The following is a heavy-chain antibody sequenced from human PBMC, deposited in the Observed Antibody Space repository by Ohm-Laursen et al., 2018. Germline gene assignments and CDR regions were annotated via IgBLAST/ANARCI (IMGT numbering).Heavy chain of an antibody. V-gene: IGHV3-23*01. CDR1: GFSFSGAW. D-gene: IGHD2-2*01. CDR2: ISGSGGST. Sequence: SPRLSCAASGFSFSGAWMSWVRQAPGKGLEWVSAISGSGGSTYYADSVKGRFTISRDNSKNTLYLQMNSLRAEDTAVYYCAKAMTRYYFDYWGQGTLVTVSS. CDR3: AKAMTRYYFDY. J-gene: IGHJ4*02.